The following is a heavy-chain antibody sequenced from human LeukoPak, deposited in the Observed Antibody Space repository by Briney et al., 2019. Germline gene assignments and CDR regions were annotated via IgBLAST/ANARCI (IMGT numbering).Heavy chain of an antibody. CDR3: ARTYNWNYFDY. J-gene: IGHJ4*02. V-gene: IGHV4-39*07. Sequence: SETLSLTCTVSGGSISSSSYYWGWIRQPPGKGLEWIGEIYHSGTANYNPSLKSRVTISVDKSKNQFSLKLSSVTAADTAVYYCARTYNWNYFDYWGQGTLVTVSS. CDR1: GGSISSSSYY. D-gene: IGHD1-20*01. CDR2: IYHSGTA.